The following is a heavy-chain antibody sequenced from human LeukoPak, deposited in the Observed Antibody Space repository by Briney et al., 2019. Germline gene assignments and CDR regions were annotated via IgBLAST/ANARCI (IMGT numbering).Heavy chain of an antibody. J-gene: IGHJ4*02. CDR2: ISANNGNR. V-gene: IGHV1-18*01. CDR3: AKIRGRYDSSGYLFDY. Sequence: ASVKVSCKASGYTFTNYGISWVRQAPGQGLEWMGWISANNGNRNYALKLQDRVSMTTDTSTSTAYMELRSLRSDDTAVYYCAKIRGRYDSSGYLFDYWGQGTLVTVSS. D-gene: IGHD3-22*01. CDR1: GYTFTNYG.